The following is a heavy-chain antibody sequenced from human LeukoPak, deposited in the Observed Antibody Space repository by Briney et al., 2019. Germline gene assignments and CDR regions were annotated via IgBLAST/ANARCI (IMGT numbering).Heavy chain of an antibody. J-gene: IGHJ1*01. V-gene: IGHV3-7*05. D-gene: IGHD3-10*01. CDR1: GFTFSSYW. CDR3: ARARRGGRGYFQH. Sequence: GGSLRLSCAASGFTFSSYWMNWVRQAPGKGLEWVANIKQDGSEKYYVDSVKGRFTISRDNAKNSLYLQMYSLRAEDTAVYYCARARRGGRGYFQHWGQGTLVTVSS. CDR2: IKQDGSEK.